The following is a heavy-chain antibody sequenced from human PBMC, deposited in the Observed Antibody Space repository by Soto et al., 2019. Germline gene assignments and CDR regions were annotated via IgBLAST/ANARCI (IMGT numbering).Heavy chain of an antibody. D-gene: IGHD2-8*02. CDR2: IYYSGST. CDR1: GGSISSYY. CDR3: ASLTGGYKEKKGDPYYYYYYMDV. Sequence: PSETLSLTCTVSGGSISSYYWSWIRQPPGKGLEWIGYIYYSGSTNYNPSLKSRVTISVDTSKNQFSLKLSSVTAADTAVYYCASLTGGYKEKKGDPYYYYYYMDVWGKGTTVTVSS. J-gene: IGHJ6*03. V-gene: IGHV4-59*01.